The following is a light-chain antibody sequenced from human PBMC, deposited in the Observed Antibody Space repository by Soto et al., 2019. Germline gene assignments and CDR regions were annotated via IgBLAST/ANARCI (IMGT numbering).Light chain of an antibody. CDR2: KAS. CDR1: QSISSR. CDR3: QPYNSYPIT. V-gene: IGKV1-5*03. J-gene: IGKJ5*01. Sequence: DIQMTQSPSTLSASVGDRVTITCRASQSISSRLAWYQQKPGKAPKLLIYKASSLESGVPSRFSGSGSGTEFTLTISSLQPDDFATYYCQPYNSYPITFGQGTRLEIK.